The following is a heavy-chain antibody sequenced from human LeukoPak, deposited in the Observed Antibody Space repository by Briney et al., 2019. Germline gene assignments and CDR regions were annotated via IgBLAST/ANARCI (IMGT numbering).Heavy chain of an antibody. CDR3: ARARDYNFWSANPGLDY. J-gene: IGHJ4*02. D-gene: IGHD3-3*01. V-gene: IGHV4-59*12. CDR2: IYYSGST. Sequence: SETLSLTCTVSGGSISSYYWSWIRQPPGKGLEWIGYIYYSGSTNYNPSLKSRVTISVDTSKNQFSLKLSSVTAADTAMYYCARARDYNFWSANPGLDYWGQGALVTVSS. CDR1: GGSISSYY.